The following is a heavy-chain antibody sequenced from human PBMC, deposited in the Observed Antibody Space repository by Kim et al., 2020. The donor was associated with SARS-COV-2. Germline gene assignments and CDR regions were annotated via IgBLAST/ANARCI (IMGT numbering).Heavy chain of an antibody. V-gene: IGHV1-69*01. J-gene: IGHJ4*02. Sequence: FQGRVTITADESTSTAYMELSSLRSEDTAVYYCARGAPKYCSGGSCPDYWGQGTLVTVSS. D-gene: IGHD2-15*01. CDR3: ARGAPKYCSGGSCPDY.